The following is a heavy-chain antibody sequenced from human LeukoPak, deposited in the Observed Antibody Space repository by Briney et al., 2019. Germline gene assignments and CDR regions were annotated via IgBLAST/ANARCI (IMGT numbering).Heavy chain of an antibody. D-gene: IGHD3-10*01. J-gene: IGHJ3*02. V-gene: IGHV1-18*01. Sequence: ASVKVSCKASGYTFTSYGISWVRQAPGQGLAWMGWIRAYNGNTNYAQKLQGRVTMPTDTSTSTTYMQLRRLRSDDTAVYYCARELLWFGDVDAFDIWGQGTMVTVSS. CDR1: GYTFTSYG. CDR2: IRAYNGNT. CDR3: ARELLWFGDVDAFDI.